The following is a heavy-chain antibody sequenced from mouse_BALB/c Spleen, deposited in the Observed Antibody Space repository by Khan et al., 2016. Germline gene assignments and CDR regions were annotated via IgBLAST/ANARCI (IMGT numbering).Heavy chain of an antibody. CDR1: GFNIKDTY. D-gene: IGHD1-1*01. CDR2: IDPANGNT. CDR3: ARMITTVGGY. Sequence: IQLVQSGAELVKPGASVKLSCTASGFNIKDTYMHWVKQRPEQGLEWIGRIDPANGNTKYDPKFQGKATITADTSSNTAYLQLSSLTSEDTAVYYCARMITTVGGYWGQGTTLTVSS. V-gene: IGHV14-3*02. J-gene: IGHJ2*01.